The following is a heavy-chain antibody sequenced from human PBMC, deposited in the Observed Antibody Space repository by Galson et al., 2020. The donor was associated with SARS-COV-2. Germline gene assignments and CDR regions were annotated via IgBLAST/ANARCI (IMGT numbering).Heavy chain of an antibody. Sequence: ASVKVSCKASGYTFIGYYLHWVRQAPGQGLEWMGWISPNSGATKYAPRFQGRVTMTRNTSIRTAYMEVSRLRSDDTAVYYCAIERQADTTATTTPFNFWGQGTLVTVSS. D-gene: IGHD4-4*01. J-gene: IGHJ4*02. CDR2: ISPNSGAT. V-gene: IGHV1-2*02. CDR3: AIERQADTTATTTPFNF. CDR1: GYTFIGYY.